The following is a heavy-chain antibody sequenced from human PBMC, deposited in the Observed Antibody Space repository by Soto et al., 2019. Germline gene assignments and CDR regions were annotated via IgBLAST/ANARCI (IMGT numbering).Heavy chain of an antibody. CDR3: AKGVPGIAVAGTGYFQH. Sequence: GGSLRLSCAASGFTFSSYAMSWVRQAPGKGLEWVSGISGSGDSTYYADSVKGRFTISRDNSKNTLYLQMNSLRAEDTAVYYCAKGVPGIAVAGTGYFQHWGQGTLVTV. J-gene: IGHJ1*01. CDR2: ISGSGDST. D-gene: IGHD6-19*01. V-gene: IGHV3-23*01. CDR1: GFTFSSYA.